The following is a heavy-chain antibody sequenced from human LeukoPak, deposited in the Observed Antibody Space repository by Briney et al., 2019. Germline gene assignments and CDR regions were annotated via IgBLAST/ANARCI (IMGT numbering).Heavy chain of an antibody. J-gene: IGHJ4*02. Sequence: GRSLRLSCAASGFTFSSYAMHWVRQAPGKGLEWVAVISYDGSNKYYADSVKGRFTISRDNSKNTLYLQMNSLRAEDTAVYYCARCGDDSSGFLDYWGQGTLVTVSS. D-gene: IGHD3-22*01. CDR2: ISYDGSNK. CDR1: GFTFSSYA. CDR3: ARCGDDSSGFLDY. V-gene: IGHV3-30-3*01.